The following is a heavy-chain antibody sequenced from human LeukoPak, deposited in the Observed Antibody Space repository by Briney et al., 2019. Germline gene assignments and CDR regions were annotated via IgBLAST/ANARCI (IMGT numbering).Heavy chain of an antibody. CDR2: ISWNSGSI. CDR1: GFTFDDYA. Sequence: GGSLRLSCAASGFTFDDYAMHWVRQAPGKGLEWVSGISWNSGSIGYADSVKGRFTISRDNAKNSLYLQMNSLRAEDTAVYYCARDKSSYCSSTSCYKGFDPWGQGTLVTVSS. CDR3: ARDKSSYCSSTSCYKGFDP. J-gene: IGHJ5*02. D-gene: IGHD2-2*02. V-gene: IGHV3-9*01.